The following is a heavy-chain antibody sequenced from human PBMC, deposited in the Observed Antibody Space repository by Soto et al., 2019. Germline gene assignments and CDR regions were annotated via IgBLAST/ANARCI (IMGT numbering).Heavy chain of an antibody. Sequence: SQTLSLTCVISGDSVSSSSVAWNWVRQSPSRGLEWLGRTYYRSRWYSDFAVSVRGRIVINADTSRNQFSLQLNSVTPEDTAVYFCARSEEDSDYYYYGLDVWGQGTTVTVSS. D-gene: IGHD2-15*01. J-gene: IGHJ6*02. CDR3: ARSEEDSDYYYYGLDV. CDR1: GDSVSSSSVA. CDR2: TYYRSRWYS. V-gene: IGHV6-1*01.